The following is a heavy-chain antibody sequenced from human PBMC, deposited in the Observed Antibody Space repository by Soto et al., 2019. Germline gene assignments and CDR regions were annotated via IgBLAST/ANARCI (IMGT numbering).Heavy chain of an antibody. Sequence: GGSLRLSXAASGFTFSSYWMHWVRQAPGKGLVWVSRINSDGSSTSYADSVKGRFTISRDNAKNTLYLQMNSLRAEDTAVYYCARASDSSGSRFDPWGQGTLVTVS. CDR3: ARASDSSGSRFDP. CDR2: INSDGSST. V-gene: IGHV3-74*01. J-gene: IGHJ5*02. D-gene: IGHD3-22*01. CDR1: GFTFSSYW.